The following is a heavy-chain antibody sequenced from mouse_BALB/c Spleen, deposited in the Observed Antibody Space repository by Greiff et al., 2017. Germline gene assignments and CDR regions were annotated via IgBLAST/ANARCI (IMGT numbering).Heavy chain of an antibody. CDR1: GFTFSDYY. Sequence: EVKLVESGGGLVKPGGSLKLSCAASGFTFSDYYMYWVRQTPEKRLEWVATISDGGSYTYYPDSVKGRFTISRDNAKNNLYLQMSSLKSEDTAMYYCARGEGYYGSSWFAYWGQGTLVTVSA. J-gene: IGHJ3*01. D-gene: IGHD1-1*01. CDR3: ARGEGYYGSSWFAY. CDR2: ISDGGSYT. V-gene: IGHV5-4*02.